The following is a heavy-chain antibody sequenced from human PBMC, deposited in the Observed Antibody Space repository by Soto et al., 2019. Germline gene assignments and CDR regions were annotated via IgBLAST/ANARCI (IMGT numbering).Heavy chain of an antibody. J-gene: IGHJ6*03. CDR2: INAGNGNT. CDR3: ARGVITIFGVGYMDF. V-gene: IGHV1-3*01. CDR1: GYTFTSYA. D-gene: IGHD3-3*01. Sequence: SVKVSCKASGYTFTSYAMHWVRQAPGQRLEWMGWINAGNGNTKYSQKFQGRVTITRNTSVSTAYMELSSLRSEDTAVYYCARGVITIFGVGYMDFWGKGTTVTVSS.